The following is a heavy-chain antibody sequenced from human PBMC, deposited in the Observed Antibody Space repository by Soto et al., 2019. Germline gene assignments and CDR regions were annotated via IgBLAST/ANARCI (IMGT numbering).Heavy chain of an antibody. CDR1: GYNFISYD. CDR2: MNPNTGNT. CDR3: TRAPWFDP. V-gene: IGHV1-8*01. Sequence: ASVKVSCKTYGYNFISYDINWVRQAPGQGLEWMGWMNPNTGNTVYSQNFQGRVTMTRNTSITTAYMELNSLRSDDTAVYYCTRAPWFDPWGQGTLATVSS. J-gene: IGHJ5*02.